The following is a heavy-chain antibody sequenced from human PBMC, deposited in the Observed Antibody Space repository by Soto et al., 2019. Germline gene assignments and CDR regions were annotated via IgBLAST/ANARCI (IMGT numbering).Heavy chain of an antibody. CDR3: VMDKVAAVGIYFSVLAV. Sequence: LPCAVVEFKFSSYWGSRVRQNQVKGLEWVGNIKAEGSEKIYVNSVKGRITISRDKSKNTLYLQMNSMRAEDTAVYFCVMDKVAAVGIYFSVLAVWGQGTSVPGS. V-gene: IGHV3-7*04. D-gene: IGHD6-13*01. CDR1: EFKFSSYW. CDR2: IKAEGSEK. J-gene: IGHJ6*02.